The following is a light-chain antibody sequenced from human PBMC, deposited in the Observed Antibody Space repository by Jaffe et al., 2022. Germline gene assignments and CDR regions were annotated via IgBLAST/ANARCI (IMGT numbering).Light chain of an antibody. Sequence: SSELTQDPAVSVALGQTVRITCQGDSLRSYYASWYQQKPGQAPVLVIYAKNNRPSGIPDRFSGSSSGNTASLTITGAQAEDEADYYCNSRDSSGNHLYVFGTGTKVTVL. CDR1: SLRSYY. V-gene: IGLV3-19*01. J-gene: IGLJ1*01. CDR2: AKN. CDR3: NSRDSSGNHLYV.